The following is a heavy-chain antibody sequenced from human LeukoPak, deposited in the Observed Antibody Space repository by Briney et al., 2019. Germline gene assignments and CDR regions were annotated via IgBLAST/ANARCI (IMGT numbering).Heavy chain of an antibody. CDR1: GFTFSSYG. V-gene: IGHV3-30*18. J-gene: IGHJ4*02. CDR2: ILYDGSNK. CDR3: AKGDLSGYSGYENTALDY. Sequence: GGSLRLSCAASGFTFSSYGMHWARQAPGKGLEWVAVILYDGSNKYYADSVKGRFIISRDNSKNTLYLQMNSLRAEDTAVYYCAKGDLSGYSGYENTALDYWGQGTLVTVSS. D-gene: IGHD5-12*01.